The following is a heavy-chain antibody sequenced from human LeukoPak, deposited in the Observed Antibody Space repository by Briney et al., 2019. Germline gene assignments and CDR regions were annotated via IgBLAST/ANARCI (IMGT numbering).Heavy chain of an antibody. Sequence: GGSLRLSCAASGFTFSSYAMHWVRQAPGKGLEWVAVITYDGSNKYYADSVKGRFTISRDNSKNTLYLQMNSLRAEDTAVYYCARDLGGYSYGPPGDYWGQGTLVTVSS. J-gene: IGHJ4*02. CDR2: ITYDGSNK. V-gene: IGHV3-30-3*01. CDR3: ARDLGGYSYGPPGDY. CDR1: GFTFSSYA. D-gene: IGHD5-18*01.